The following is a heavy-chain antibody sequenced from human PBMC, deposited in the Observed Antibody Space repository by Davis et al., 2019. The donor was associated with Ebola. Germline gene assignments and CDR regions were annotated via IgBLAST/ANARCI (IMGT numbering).Heavy chain of an antibody. V-gene: IGHV3-21*05. CDR2: ISASENSI. CDR1: GFTFSSYG. J-gene: IGHJ6*03. CDR3: AYFTRDFYYSYCMDV. Sequence: GESLKISCAASGFTFSSYGMNWVRQAPGKGPEWISYISASENSIYYADSVKGRFTISRDNAKNSVFLQMNSLRAEDTAVYYCAYFTRDFYYSYCMDVWGKGTRVTVSS. D-gene: IGHD2-21*01.